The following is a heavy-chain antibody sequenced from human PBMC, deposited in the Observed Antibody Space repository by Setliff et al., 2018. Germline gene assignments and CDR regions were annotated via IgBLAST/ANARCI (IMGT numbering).Heavy chain of an antibody. CDR1: GGSISSSSYY. J-gene: IGHJ6*02. CDR2: IYYSGST. Sequence: TLSLTCTVSGGSISSSSYYWGWIRQPPGKGLEWIGSIYYSGSTYYNPSLKSRVTISVDTSKNQFSLKLSSVTAADTARYYCARSAGYSSSWYNYYYGMGVWGQGTTVTVSS. D-gene: IGHD6-13*01. CDR3: ARSAGYSSSWYNYYYGMGV. V-gene: IGHV4-39*01.